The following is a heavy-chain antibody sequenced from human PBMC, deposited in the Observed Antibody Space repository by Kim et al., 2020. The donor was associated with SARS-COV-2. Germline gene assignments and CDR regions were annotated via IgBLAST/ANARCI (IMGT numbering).Heavy chain of an antibody. D-gene: IGHD3-10*01. CDR1: GFTFSSYA. CDR3: ARETGYYGSTWFDP. J-gene: IGHJ5*02. Sequence: GGSLRLSCAASGFTFSSYAMHWVRQAPGKGLEWVAVISYDGSNKYYADSVKGRFTISRDNSKNTLYLQMNSLRAEDTAVYYCARETGYYGSTWFDPWGQGTLVTVSP. V-gene: IGHV3-30*04. CDR2: ISYDGSNK.